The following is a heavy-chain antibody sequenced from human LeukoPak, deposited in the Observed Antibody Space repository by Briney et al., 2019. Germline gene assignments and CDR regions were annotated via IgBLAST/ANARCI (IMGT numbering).Heavy chain of an antibody. J-gene: IGHJ4*02. V-gene: IGHV3-30-3*01. CDR2: IPYDGSNK. Sequence: GGSLRLSCAASGFTFSSYAMHWVRQAPGKGLEWVAVIPYDGSNKYYADSVKGRFTISRDNSKNTLYLQMNSLRAEDTAVYYCARDFYDYVWGSYRYYFDYWGQGTLVTVSS. CDR1: GFTFSSYA. D-gene: IGHD3-16*02. CDR3: ARDFYDYVWGSYRYYFDY.